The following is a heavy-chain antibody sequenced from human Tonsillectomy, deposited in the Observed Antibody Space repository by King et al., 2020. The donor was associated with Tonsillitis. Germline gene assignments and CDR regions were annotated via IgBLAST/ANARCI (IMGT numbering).Heavy chain of an antibody. CDR1: GGSISSGGYY. CDR2: IYYSGST. CDR3: ARVSWDVAATDY. J-gene: IGHJ4*02. D-gene: IGHD2-15*01. V-gene: IGHV4-31*03. Sequence: QLQESGPGLVKPSQTLFLTCTVSGGSISSGGYYWSWIRQHPGKGLEWIGYIYYSGSTYYNPSLKSRVTISVDTSKNQFSLKLSSVTAADTAVYYCARVSWDVAATDYWGQGTLVTVSS.